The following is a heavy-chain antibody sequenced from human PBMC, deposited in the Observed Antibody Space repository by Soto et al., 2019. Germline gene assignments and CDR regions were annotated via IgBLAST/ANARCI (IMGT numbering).Heavy chain of an antibody. V-gene: IGHV1-69*13. CDR1: GGTFSSYA. J-gene: IGHJ5*02. Sequence: SVKVSCKASGGTFSSYAISWVRQAPGQGLEWMGGIIPIFGTANYAQKFQGRVTITADESTSTDYMELSSLRSEDTDVYYCARARGSSWTDKWFDPCGQRTLVPVSS. CDR2: IIPIFGTA. CDR3: ARARGSSWTDKWFDP. D-gene: IGHD6-13*01.